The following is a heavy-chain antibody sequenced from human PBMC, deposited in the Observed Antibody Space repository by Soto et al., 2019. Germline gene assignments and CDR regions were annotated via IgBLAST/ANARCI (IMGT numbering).Heavy chain of an antibody. CDR2: IYYSGST. J-gene: IGHJ6*02. V-gene: IGHV4-30-4*01. CDR3: ARAHSYGYSPGGMDV. D-gene: IGHD5-18*01. Sequence: QVQLQESGPGLVKPSQTLSLTCTVSGGSISSGDYYWSWIRQPPGKGLEWIGYIYYSGSTYYNPSLKSRVTISVDTSKNQFPLKLSSVTAADTAVYYCARAHSYGYSPGGMDVWGQGTTVTVSS. CDR1: GGSISSGDYY.